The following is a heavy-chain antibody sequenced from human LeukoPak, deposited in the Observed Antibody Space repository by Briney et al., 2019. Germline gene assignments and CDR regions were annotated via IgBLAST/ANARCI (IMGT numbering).Heavy chain of an antibody. D-gene: IGHD3-10*01. CDR3: ALITMVRGVSPNWLDP. Sequence: SGPTLVKPTQTLTLTCTFSGFSLSTSGVGVGWIRQPPGKALEWLALIYWDDDKRYSPSLKSRLTITKDTSKNQVVLTMTNMDPVDTATYYCALITMVRGVSPNWLDPWGQGTLVTVSS. CDR1: GFSLSTSGVG. V-gene: IGHV2-5*02. J-gene: IGHJ5*02. CDR2: IYWDDDK.